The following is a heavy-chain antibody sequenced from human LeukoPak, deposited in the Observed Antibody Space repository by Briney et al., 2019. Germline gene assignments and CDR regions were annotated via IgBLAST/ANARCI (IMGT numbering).Heavy chain of an antibody. Sequence: SETLSLTCTVSGGSISGHFWSWIRQPPGKRLEYIGYIYYSESTNYNPSLKSRVTISVDTSKNQFSLKLSSVTAADTAVYYCARHVSTPWYFDLWGRGTLVTVSS. CDR3: ARHVSTPWYFDL. J-gene: IGHJ2*01. D-gene: IGHD5/OR15-5a*01. CDR2: IYYSEST. CDR1: GGSISGHF. V-gene: IGHV4-59*08.